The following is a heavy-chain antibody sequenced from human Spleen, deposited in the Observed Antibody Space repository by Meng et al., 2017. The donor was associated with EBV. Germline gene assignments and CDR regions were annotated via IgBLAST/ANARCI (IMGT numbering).Heavy chain of an antibody. D-gene: IGHD4-17*01. Sequence: QLPRQSSAPVLVKPSWTLSLSCTVSGGSISTTKYYWGWIRQPPGKALEWIGTFYSVATTFYNPSLKSRLTISVDTSKNQFSLRLSSVTAADTAVYYCVRGYDYGDYVDYWGQGTLVTVSS. CDR2: FYSVATT. CDR1: GGSISTTKYY. CDR3: VRGYDYGDYVDY. J-gene: IGHJ4*02. V-gene: IGHV4-39*07.